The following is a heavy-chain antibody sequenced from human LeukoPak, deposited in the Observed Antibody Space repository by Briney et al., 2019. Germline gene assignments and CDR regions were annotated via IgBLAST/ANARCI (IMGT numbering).Heavy chain of an antibody. D-gene: IGHD5-12*01. CDR1: GFTFSSVW. J-gene: IGHJ4*02. V-gene: IGHV3-11*01. CDR3: ARDWSGYFSGDFDYFDY. Sequence: SGGSFRLSCAASGFTFSSVWMRWVRQAPGKGLEWVSYISSSGSTIYYADSVKGRFTISRDNAKNSLYLQMNSLRAEDTAVYYCARDWSGYFSGDFDYFDYWGQGTLVTVSS. CDR2: ISSSGSTI.